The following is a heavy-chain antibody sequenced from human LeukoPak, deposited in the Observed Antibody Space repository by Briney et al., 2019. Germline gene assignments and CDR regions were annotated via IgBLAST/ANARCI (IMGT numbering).Heavy chain of an antibody. CDR3: AKATGYLL. J-gene: IGHJ4*02. Sequence: GGSLRLSCAASGFTFSNYWMTWFRQAPGKGLEWVANIKQDGSEKDYVDSVKGRFTISRDNTKNSLYLQMNRLRAEDTAVYYCAKATGYLLWGQGTLVTVSS. D-gene: IGHD1-14*01. V-gene: IGHV3-7*03. CDR2: IKQDGSEK. CDR1: GFTFSNYW.